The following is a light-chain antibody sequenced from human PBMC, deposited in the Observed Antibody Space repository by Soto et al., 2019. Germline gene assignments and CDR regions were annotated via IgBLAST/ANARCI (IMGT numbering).Light chain of an antibody. CDR3: QQGRT. CDR2: DAS. CDR1: QRVYSN. V-gene: IGKV3-15*01. Sequence: EILMTQSPDTLSVSPGESATLSCRASQRVYSNLAWYQQRPGQAPRLLIYDASTRATGIPARFSGSGSGTEFTLTISSLQSEDFAVYYCQQGRTFGQGTKVDIK. J-gene: IGKJ1*01.